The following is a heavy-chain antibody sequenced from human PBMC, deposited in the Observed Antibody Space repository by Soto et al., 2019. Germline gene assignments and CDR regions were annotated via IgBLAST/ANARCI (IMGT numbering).Heavy chain of an antibody. J-gene: IGHJ3*02. CDR1: GFTFSSYG. Sequence: QVQLVESGGGVVQPGSSLRLSCAAYGFTFSSYGMHWVRQAPGKGLEWVAVIWYDGSNKYYADSVKGRFTISRDNSKNTLYLQMNSLRAEDTAVYYCARGDIAARRRSAFDIWGQGTMVTVSS. CDR2: IWYDGSNK. V-gene: IGHV3-33*01. CDR3: ARGDIAARRRSAFDI. D-gene: IGHD6-13*01.